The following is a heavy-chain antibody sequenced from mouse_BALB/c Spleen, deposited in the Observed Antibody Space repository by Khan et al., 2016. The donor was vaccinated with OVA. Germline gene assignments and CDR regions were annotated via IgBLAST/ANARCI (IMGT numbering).Heavy chain of an antibody. Sequence: VELVESGAELARPGASVKLSCKASGYTFTDYYINWMKQRTGQGLEWIGEIYPGSGNIYYNEKFKGKATLTADKSSSTAYMQLSSLTSEDSAVYFCARDWAAWFPYWGQGTLVTVSA. D-gene: IGHD4-1*01. CDR2: IYPGSGNI. J-gene: IGHJ3*01. V-gene: IGHV1-77*01. CDR3: ARDWAAWFPY. CDR1: GYTFTDYY.